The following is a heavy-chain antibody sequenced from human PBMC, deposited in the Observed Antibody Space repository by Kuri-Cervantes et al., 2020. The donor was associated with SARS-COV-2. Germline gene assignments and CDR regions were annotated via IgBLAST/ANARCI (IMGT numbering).Heavy chain of an antibody. Sequence: ETLSLTCAASGFTVSSNYMSWARQAPGKGLEWVSAISGSGGSTYYADSVKGRFTISRDNSKNTLYLQMNSLRAEDTAVYYCAKGPYYDFWSGYYTTGLFDYYGMDVWGQGTTVTVSS. CDR2: ISGSGGST. D-gene: IGHD3-3*01. CDR3: AKGPYYDFWSGYYTTGLFDYYGMDV. J-gene: IGHJ6*02. V-gene: IGHV3-23*01. CDR1: GFTVSSNY.